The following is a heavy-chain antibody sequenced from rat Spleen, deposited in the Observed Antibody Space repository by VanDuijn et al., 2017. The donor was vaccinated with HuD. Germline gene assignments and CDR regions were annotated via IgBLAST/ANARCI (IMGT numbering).Heavy chain of an antibody. CDR3: AVAGYGY. CDR2: ILRTGENT. V-gene: IGHV5-31*01. D-gene: IGHD4-3*01. Sequence: EVQLVESGGGLVQPGGSLKLSCIASGFIFNNYWLTWIRQAPGKGLEWVASILRTGENTYYSDSVKGRFTISRDNAKSTLYLQMNRLRSEDSATYYCAVAGYGYWGQGVMVTVSS. CDR1: GFIFNNYW. J-gene: IGHJ2*01.